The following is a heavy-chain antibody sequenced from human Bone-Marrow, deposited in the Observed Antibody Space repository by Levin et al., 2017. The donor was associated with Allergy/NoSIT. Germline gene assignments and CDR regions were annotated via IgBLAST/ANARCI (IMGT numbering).Heavy chain of an antibody. CDR3: ARPMAGRRTVYFDY. J-gene: IGHJ4*02. V-gene: IGHV4-39*01. Sequence: NSSETLSLTCTVSGGSISSTDYYWGWIRQPPGKGLEWIGSISYSGTTYYNPSLKSRVTISVDTSENQFSLKLRSVTAADTAVYYCARPMAGRRTVYFDYWGQGILVTVSS. CDR1: GGSISSTDYY. D-gene: IGHD5-24*01. CDR2: ISYSGTT.